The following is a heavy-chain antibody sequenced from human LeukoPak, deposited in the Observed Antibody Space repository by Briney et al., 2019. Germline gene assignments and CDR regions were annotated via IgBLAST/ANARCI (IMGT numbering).Heavy chain of an antibody. V-gene: IGHV3-21*01. CDR2: ISSSSSYI. D-gene: IGHD2-15*01. CDR1: GFTFSSYS. Sequence: PGGSLRLSCAASGFTFSSYSMNWVRQAPGKGLEWVSSISSSSSYIYYADSVKGRFTISRDNAKNSLYLQMNSLRAEDTAVYYCARANDCSGGSCYQYYMDVWGKGTTVTVSS. J-gene: IGHJ6*03. CDR3: ARANDCSGGSCYQYYMDV.